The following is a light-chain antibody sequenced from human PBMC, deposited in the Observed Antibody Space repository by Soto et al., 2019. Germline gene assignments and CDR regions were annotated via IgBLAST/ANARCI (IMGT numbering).Light chain of an antibody. J-gene: IGKJ1*01. CDR2: GAS. CDR1: QSVSSN. V-gene: IGKV3-15*01. Sequence: EIALTQSPATLSVSPGDRATLSCRASQSVSSNLAWYQQKPGQAPRLLIYGASTRATDIPARFSGSGSRTEFTLTISSLQSEDFAVYYCQHFNNWPWTFGQGTKVDIK. CDR3: QHFNNWPWT.